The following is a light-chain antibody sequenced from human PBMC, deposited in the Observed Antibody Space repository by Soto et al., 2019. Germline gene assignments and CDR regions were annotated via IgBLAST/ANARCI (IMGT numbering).Light chain of an antibody. V-gene: IGLV4-69*01. J-gene: IGLJ3*02. CDR3: QTWGTGIRL. Sequence: QAVVTQSPSASASLGASVKLTRTLSSGHSSYAIAWHQQQPEKGPRYFMKLNSDGSHSRGDGIPDRFSGSSSGAERYLTISSLQSEDEADYYCQTWGTGIRLFGGGTKLTVL. CDR1: SGHSSYA. CDR2: LNSDGSH.